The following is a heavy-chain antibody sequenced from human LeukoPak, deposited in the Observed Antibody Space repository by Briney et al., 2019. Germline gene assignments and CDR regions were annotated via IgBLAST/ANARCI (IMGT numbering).Heavy chain of an antibody. CDR1: GFTLSSYW. J-gene: IGHJ4*02. V-gene: IGHV3-74*01. CDR3: ASLGRLRS. CDR2: IDPDGGSI. Sequence: GGSLRLSCAASGFTLSSYWMHWVRQAQGKGLVWVSRIDPDGGSISHADSVKGRFTISRDDAKNTLYLQLNSLRVEDTAVYYCASLGRLRSWGQGTLVTVSS. D-gene: IGHD3-16*01.